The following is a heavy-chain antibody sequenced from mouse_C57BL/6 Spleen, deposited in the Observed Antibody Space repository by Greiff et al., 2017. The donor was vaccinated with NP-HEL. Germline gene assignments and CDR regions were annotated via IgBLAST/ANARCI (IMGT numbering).Heavy chain of an antibody. J-gene: IGHJ4*01. Sequence: VQLQQSGAELVKPGASVKMSCKASGYTFTSYWITWVKQRPGQGLEWIGDIYPGSGSTNYNEKFKSKATLTVDTSSSTAYMQLSILTSEDSAVYYCARHGNYDAMDYWGQGTSVTVSS. V-gene: IGHV1-55*01. CDR1: GYTFTSYW. CDR3: ARHGNYDAMDY. D-gene: IGHD2-1*01. CDR2: IYPGSGST.